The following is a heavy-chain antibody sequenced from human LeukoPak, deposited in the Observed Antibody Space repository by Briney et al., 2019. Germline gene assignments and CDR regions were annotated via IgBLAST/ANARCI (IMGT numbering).Heavy chain of an antibody. CDR3: ARESSSWYRWFDP. D-gene: IGHD6-13*01. V-gene: IGHV1-2*02. Sequence: ASVKVSCKASGYTFTGYYMHWVRQAPGQGLEWMGWINPNSGGTNYAQKFQGRVSMTRDMSTSTVYMELSSLRSEDTAVYYCARESSSWYRWFDPWGQGTLVTVSS. CDR1: GYTFTGYY. CDR2: INPNSGGT. J-gene: IGHJ5*02.